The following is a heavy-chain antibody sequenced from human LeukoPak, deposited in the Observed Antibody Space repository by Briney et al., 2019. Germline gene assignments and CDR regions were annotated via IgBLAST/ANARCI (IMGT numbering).Heavy chain of an antibody. Sequence: GGSLRLSCAASGFTFSSYSMNWIRQAPGKGLEWVSYISSSSSYTNYADSVKGRFTISRDNAKNSLYLQMNSLRAEDTAVYYCARSEYFFDYWGQGTLVTVSS. V-gene: IGHV3-21*05. CDR2: ISSSSSYT. CDR3: ARSEYFFDY. J-gene: IGHJ4*02. CDR1: GFTFSSYS.